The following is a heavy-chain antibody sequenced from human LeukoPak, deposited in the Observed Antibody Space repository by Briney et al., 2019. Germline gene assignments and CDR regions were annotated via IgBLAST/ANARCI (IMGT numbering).Heavy chain of an antibody. CDR1: GYTFTSYD. CDR3: ARDRHSSGWALPSNWFDP. D-gene: IGHD6-19*01. CDR2: MNPNSGNT. V-gene: IGHV1-8*03. J-gene: IGHJ5*02. Sequence: ASVKVSCKASGYTFTSYDINWVRQATGQGLEWMGWMNPNSGNTGYAQKFQGRVTITRNTSISTAYMELSRLRSDDTAVYYCARDRHSSGWALPSNWFDPWGQGTLVTVSS.